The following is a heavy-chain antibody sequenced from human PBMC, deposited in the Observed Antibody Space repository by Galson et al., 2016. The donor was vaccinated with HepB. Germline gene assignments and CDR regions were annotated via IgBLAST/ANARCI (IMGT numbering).Heavy chain of an antibody. CDR3: ARDDSGSYRFIDI. V-gene: IGHV3-33*01. D-gene: IGHD1-26*01. Sequence: SPRLSCAATGFFPSLYGMHWVRRAPGKGLEWLAVIWHDGSQASYADSVKGRVTISRDNSKNTVYLKMNSLSGEDTAAYYCARDDSGSYRFIDIWGQRTLVRVSS. CDR1: GFFPSLYG. CDR2: IWHDGSQA. J-gene: IGHJ4*02.